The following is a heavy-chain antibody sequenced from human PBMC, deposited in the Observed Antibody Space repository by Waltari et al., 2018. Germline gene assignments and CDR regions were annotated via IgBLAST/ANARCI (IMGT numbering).Heavy chain of an antibody. Sequence: QVQLQESGPGLVKPSETLSLTCAVSGYSISSGYYWGWIRQPPGKGLEWIGSIYHSGSTYYNPSLKSRVTISVDTSKNQFSLKLSSVTAADTAVYYCARWSYYYDSSGPGADYWDQGTLVTVSS. V-gene: IGHV4-38-2*01. CDR2: IYHSGST. CDR1: GYSISSGYY. J-gene: IGHJ4*02. CDR3: ARWSYYYDSSGPGADY. D-gene: IGHD3-22*01.